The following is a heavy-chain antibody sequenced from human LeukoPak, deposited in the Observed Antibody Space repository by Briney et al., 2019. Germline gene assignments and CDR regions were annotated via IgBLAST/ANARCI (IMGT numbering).Heavy chain of an antibody. D-gene: IGHD3-10*01. CDR3: AREWRSPWFGELSRSPSYYYGMDV. V-gene: IGHV1-46*01. CDR2: INPSGGST. Sequence: ASVKVSCKASGYTFTSYYMHWVRQAPGQGLEWMGRINPSGGSTSYAQKFQGRVTMTRDTSTSTVYMELSSLRSEDTAGYYCAREWRSPWFGELSRSPSYYYGMDVWGQGTTVTVSS. CDR1: GYTFTSYY. J-gene: IGHJ6*02.